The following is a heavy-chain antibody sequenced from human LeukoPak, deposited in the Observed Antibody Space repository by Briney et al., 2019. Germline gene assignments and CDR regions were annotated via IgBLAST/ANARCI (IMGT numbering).Heavy chain of an antibody. Sequence: GGSLRLSCAAPGFTFSSYAMSWVRQAPGKGLEWVSAISGSGGSTYYADSVKGRFTISRDNSKNTLFLQMNSLRAEDTAVYYCAKRTDYSNYGPFDYWGQGTLVTVSS. V-gene: IGHV3-23*01. J-gene: IGHJ4*02. CDR3: AKRTDYSNYGPFDY. D-gene: IGHD4-11*01. CDR2: ISGSGGST. CDR1: GFTFSSYA.